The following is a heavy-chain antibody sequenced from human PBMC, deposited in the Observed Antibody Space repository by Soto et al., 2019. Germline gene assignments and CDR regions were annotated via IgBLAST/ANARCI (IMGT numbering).Heavy chain of an antibody. V-gene: IGHV3-33*03. J-gene: IGHJ3*02. Sequence: SLRLSCAASGFTFSSYGMHWVRQAPGKGLEWVAVIWYDGSNKYYADSVKGRFTISRDNAKNTLYLQMNSLRAEDTAVYYCASLNPNYDFWSGYFAFDIWGQGTMVTVSS. CDR2: IWYDGSNK. CDR3: ASLNPNYDFWSGYFAFDI. CDR1: GFTFSSYG. D-gene: IGHD3-3*01.